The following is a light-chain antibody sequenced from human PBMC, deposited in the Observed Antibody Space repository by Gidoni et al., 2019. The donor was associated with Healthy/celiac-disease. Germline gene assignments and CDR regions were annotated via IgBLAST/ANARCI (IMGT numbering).Light chain of an antibody. Sequence: QSVLTQPPSVSGAPGQRVTISCTWSSSNIGAGYDVHWYQQLPGTAPKLLIDGNSNRPSGVPDRFSGSKSGTSASLAITGLQAEDEADYYCQSYDSSLSAWVFGGGTKLTVL. CDR2: GNS. CDR1: SSNIGAGYD. CDR3: QSYDSSLSAWV. V-gene: IGLV1-40*01. J-gene: IGLJ3*02.